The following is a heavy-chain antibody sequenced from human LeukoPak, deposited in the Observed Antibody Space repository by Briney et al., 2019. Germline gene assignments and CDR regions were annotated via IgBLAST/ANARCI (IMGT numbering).Heavy chain of an antibody. Sequence: ASVKVSCKASGYIFTSYAMHWVRQAPGQRLEWMGWINAGNGNTKYSQKFQGRVTITRDTSASTAYMELSSLRSEDTAVYYCARGPRIVLMVYATPFDYWGQGTLVTVSS. D-gene: IGHD2-8*01. CDR2: INAGNGNT. J-gene: IGHJ4*02. V-gene: IGHV1-3*01. CDR3: ARGPRIVLMVYATPFDY. CDR1: GYIFTSYA.